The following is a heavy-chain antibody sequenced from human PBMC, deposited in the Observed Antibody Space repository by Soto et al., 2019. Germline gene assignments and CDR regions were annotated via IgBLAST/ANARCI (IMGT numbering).Heavy chain of an antibody. CDR1: GGSFSGYY. J-gene: IGHJ6*02. CDR2: INHSGST. D-gene: IGHD3-10*01. V-gene: IGHV4-34*01. Sequence: PPEALSLTCAVYGGSFSGYYWSWIRQPPGKGLERIGEINHSGSTNFNPSLKSRVTISVDTSKNQFSLKLTSVTAADTAVYYCARGPHYYASGSFIFYSNGLDVWGQGTTVTVS. CDR3: ARGPHYYASGSFIFYSNGLDV.